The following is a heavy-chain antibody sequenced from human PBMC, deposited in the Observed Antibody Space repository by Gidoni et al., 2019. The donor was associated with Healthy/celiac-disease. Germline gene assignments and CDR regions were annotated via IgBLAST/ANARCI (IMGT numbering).Heavy chain of an antibody. V-gene: IGHV4-61*02. J-gene: IGHJ6*02. CDR2: IYTSGST. CDR3: AREDTAMVRSGYYYYYGMDV. CDR1: GGSISSGSYY. D-gene: IGHD5-18*01. Sequence: QVQLQESGPGLVKPSQTLSLTCTVSGGSISSGSYYWSWIRQPAGKGLEWIGRIYTSGSTNYNPSLKSRVTISVDTSKNQFSLKLSSVTAADTAVYYCAREDTAMVRSGYYYYYGMDVWGQGTTVTVSS.